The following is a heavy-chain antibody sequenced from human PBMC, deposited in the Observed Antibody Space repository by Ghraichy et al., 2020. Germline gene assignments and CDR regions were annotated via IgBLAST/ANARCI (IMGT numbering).Heavy chain of an antibody. CDR3: AREYCSGGRCYFGTGGSHFDY. J-gene: IGHJ4*02. CDR2: IKSDGSST. V-gene: IGHV3-74*01. Sequence: GESLNISCAASGFTFSNYWMHWVRQAPGKGLVWVSRIKSDGSSTIYADSVKGRVTISRDNAKNTLYLQMNSLRAEDTAVYYCAREYCSGGRCYFGTGGSHFDYWGQGTLVTVSS. D-gene: IGHD2-15*01. CDR1: GFTFSNYW.